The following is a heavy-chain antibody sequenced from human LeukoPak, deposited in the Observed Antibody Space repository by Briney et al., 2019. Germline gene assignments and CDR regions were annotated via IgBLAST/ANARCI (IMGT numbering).Heavy chain of an antibody. Sequence: TGGSLRLSCAASGFTFSSYAMSWVRHAPGKGLVWVSSIKSDGSSTSYADSVKGRFTISRDNAKNTLYLQMNSLRAEDTAVYCCARDRASHFDFWGQGTLVTVSS. CDR3: ARDRASHFDF. CDR2: IKSDGSST. CDR1: GFTFSSYA. D-gene: IGHD2-2*01. J-gene: IGHJ4*02. V-gene: IGHV3-74*01.